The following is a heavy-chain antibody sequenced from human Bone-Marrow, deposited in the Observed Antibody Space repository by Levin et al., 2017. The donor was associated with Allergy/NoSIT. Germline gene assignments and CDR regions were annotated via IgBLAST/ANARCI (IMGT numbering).Heavy chain of an antibody. J-gene: IGHJ4*02. CDR1: GDSISELP. CDR3: ASPTGDFWSGYHF. Sequence: GESLKISCRVAGDSISELPIHWVRQAPGIGLEWMGGFDPEEAETKYAEKFQDRVTMTDDTSTDTAYLELNGLKSDDTAVYYCASPTGDFWSGYHFWGQGTLVTVSS. D-gene: IGHD3-3*01. CDR2: FDPEEAET. V-gene: IGHV1-24*01.